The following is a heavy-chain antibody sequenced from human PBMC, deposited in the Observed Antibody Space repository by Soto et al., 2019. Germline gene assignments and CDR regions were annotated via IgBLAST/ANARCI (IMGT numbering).Heavy chain of an antibody. Sequence: QVQLQESGPGLVKPSGTLSLTCVVSGGSISSNWWSWVRQPPGKGLEWIGEISHVGSTNYNPSLKSRVTISVDKSKNQFSLSLYSVAAADTAVYYCARVADGMDVWGRGTTVTVSS. CDR1: GGSISSNW. CDR3: ARVADGMDV. CDR2: ISHVGST. D-gene: IGHD6-19*01. J-gene: IGHJ6*02. V-gene: IGHV4-4*02.